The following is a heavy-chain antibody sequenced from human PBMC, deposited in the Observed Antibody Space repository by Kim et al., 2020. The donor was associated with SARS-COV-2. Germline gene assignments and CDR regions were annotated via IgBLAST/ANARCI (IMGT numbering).Heavy chain of an antibody. J-gene: IGHJ6*02. CDR3: ARSFTSYYYGMDV. Sequence: YAESVKGRFTIPRDKSQSTLYLQMNSLRAEDAAVYYCARSFTSYYYGMDVWGQGTTVTVSS. V-gene: IGHV3-23*01.